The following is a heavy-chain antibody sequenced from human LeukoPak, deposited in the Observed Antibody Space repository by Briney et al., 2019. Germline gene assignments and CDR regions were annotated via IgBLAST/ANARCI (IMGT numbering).Heavy chain of an antibody. D-gene: IGHD3-16*01. Sequence: PSETLSFTCSISGDSITTNSYWWGWIRQSPGKGLEWIGSSYSSGNSYSNPSLKTRATISPATSKNQYALRLTSVTAADTAIYYCARRGIWDLQIGNWFDPWGQGILVIVSS. CDR3: ARRGIWDLQIGNWFDP. CDR1: GDSITTNSYW. J-gene: IGHJ5*02. V-gene: IGHV4-39*01. CDR2: SYSSGNS.